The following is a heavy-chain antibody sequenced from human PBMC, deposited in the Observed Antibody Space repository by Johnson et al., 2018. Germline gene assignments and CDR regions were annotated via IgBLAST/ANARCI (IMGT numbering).Heavy chain of an antibody. J-gene: IGHJ1*01. V-gene: IGHV3-43*01. Sequence: EVQLVESGGVVVQPGWSLRLSCAASGFTFDDYSMHWVRQAPGKGLEWVSLISWDGGSTYYADSVKGRFTISRDNRKNSLYLQMNSLRTEDTALYYCAKDISRVGIAAAGTVGFQHWGQGTLVTVSS. CDR2: ISWDGGST. D-gene: IGHD6-13*01. CDR3: AKDISRVGIAAAGTVGFQH. CDR1: GFTFDDYS.